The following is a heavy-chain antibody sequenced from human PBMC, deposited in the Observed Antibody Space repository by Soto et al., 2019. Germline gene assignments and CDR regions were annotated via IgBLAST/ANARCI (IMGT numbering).Heavy chain of an antibody. J-gene: IGHJ4*02. D-gene: IGHD6-19*01. CDR3: VKDATRTDGWYYFDY. CDR2: IDYTGGTI. Sequence: PGGSLRLSCAASGFTLSVLAMGWVRQAPGKGLEWVSVIDYTGGTIYYTDSVKGRFIISRDNSKKMLYLQMNGLRAEDTAVYYCVKDATRTDGWYYFDYWGQGALVTVSS. CDR1: GFTLSVLA. V-gene: IGHV3-23*01.